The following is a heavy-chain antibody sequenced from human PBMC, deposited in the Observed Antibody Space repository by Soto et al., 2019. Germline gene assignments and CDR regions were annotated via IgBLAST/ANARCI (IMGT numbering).Heavy chain of an antibody. CDR2: INSDGSST. V-gene: IGHV3-74*01. J-gene: IGHJ4*02. CDR3: ARGKDWGLYYFDY. CDR1: GFTFSSYW. D-gene: IGHD7-27*01. Sequence: EVQLVESGGGLVQPGGSLRLSWAASGFTFSSYWMHWVRQAPGKGLVWVSRINSDGSSTSYADSVKGRFTISRDNAKNTLYLQMNSLRAEDTAVYYCARGKDWGLYYFDYWGQGTLVTVSS.